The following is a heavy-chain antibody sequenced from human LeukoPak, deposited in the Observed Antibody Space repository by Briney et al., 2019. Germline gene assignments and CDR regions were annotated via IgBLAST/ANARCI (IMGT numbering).Heavy chain of an antibody. Sequence: SETLSLTCTVSGGSISSYYWSWIPQPAGKGLEWIGRIYTSGSTNYNPSLKSRVTMSVDTSKNQFSLKLSSVTAADTAVYYCARDAQKDTATIYFGYWGQGTLVTVSS. D-gene: IGHD5-18*01. V-gene: IGHV4-4*07. CDR3: ARDAQKDTATIYFGY. J-gene: IGHJ4*02. CDR2: IYTSGST. CDR1: GGSISSYY.